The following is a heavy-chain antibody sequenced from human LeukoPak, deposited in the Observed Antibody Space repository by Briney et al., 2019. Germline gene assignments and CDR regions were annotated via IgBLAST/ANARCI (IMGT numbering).Heavy chain of an antibody. J-gene: IGHJ6*01. CDR1: GGYISGNY. D-gene: IGHD3-3*01. V-gene: IGHV4-59*01. CDR2: IHYSGKA. Sequence: SETLSLTCTVSGGYISGNYWTWTRQPAGKGLEWIGQIHYSGKADYNPSLRSRITISVDTSKNQMFLKVSSVTAADTAVYYCGRFGVYYGMDVWGQRPAVRVSS. CDR3: GRFGVYYGMDV.